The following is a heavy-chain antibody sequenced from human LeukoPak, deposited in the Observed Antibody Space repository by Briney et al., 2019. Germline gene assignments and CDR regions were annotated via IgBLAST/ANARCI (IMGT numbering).Heavy chain of an antibody. D-gene: IGHD1-1*01. J-gene: IGHJ3*02. Sequence: KASETLSLTCTVSGGSISSYYWGWIRQPPGKGLEWIGSIYYSGSTYYNPSLKSRVTISVDTSKNQFSLKLSSVTAADTAVYYCARDFDWTEAFDIWGQGTMVTVSS. CDR2: IYYSGST. CDR3: ARDFDWTEAFDI. CDR1: GGSISSYY. V-gene: IGHV4-39*07.